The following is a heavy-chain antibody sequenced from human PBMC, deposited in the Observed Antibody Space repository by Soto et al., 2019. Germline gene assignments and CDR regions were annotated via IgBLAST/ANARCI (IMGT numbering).Heavy chain of an antibody. CDR2: IYYSGST. Sequence: QLQLQESGPGLVKPSETLSLTCTVSGGSISSSSYYWGWIRQPPGKGLEWIGSIYYSGSTYYNPSLESRVTIPVDTSKNHCSVRLSSVTAADTAVYYCARFSGSSGYPIDYRGQGTLVTVSS. J-gene: IGHJ4*02. CDR3: ARFSGSSGYPIDY. V-gene: IGHV4-39*01. CDR1: GGSISSSSYY. D-gene: IGHD3-22*01.